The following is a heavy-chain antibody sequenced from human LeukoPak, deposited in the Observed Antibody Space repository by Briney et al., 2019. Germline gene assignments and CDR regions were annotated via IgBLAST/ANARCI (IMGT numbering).Heavy chain of an antibody. D-gene: IGHD1-26*01. CDR1: GGSISSSSYY. CDR3: ARRGELLGFDY. V-gene: IGHV4-39*01. J-gene: IGHJ4*02. CDR2: IYYSGST. Sequence: SETLSLTCTVPGGSISSSSYYWGWIRQPPGKGLEWIGSIYYSGSTYYNPSLKSRVTISVDTSKNQFSLKLSSVTAADTAVYYCARRGELLGFDYWGQGTLVTVSS.